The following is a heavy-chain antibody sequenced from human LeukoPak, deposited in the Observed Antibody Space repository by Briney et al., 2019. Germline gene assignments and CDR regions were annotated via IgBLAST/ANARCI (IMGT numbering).Heavy chain of an antibody. CDR2: ISSGSSYI. CDR1: GFTFSTYS. Sequence: GGSLRLSCAASGFTFSTYSMDWVRQAPGQGLEWVASISSGSSYIYYADSVKGRFTISRDNAKNSLYLQMNSLRAEDTAVYYCVRSMATITFSFDYWGQGTLVTVSS. D-gene: IGHD5-24*01. CDR3: VRSMATITFSFDY. V-gene: IGHV3-21*01. J-gene: IGHJ4*02.